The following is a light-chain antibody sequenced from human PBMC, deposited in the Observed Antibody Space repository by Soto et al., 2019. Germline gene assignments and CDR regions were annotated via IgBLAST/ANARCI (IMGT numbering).Light chain of an antibody. CDR1: QDVSSS. V-gene: IGKV3-15*01. Sequence: EMVVTQSPATLSVSPGERATLSCRASQDVSSSLAWYQQKPGQAPSLLIYGASTRATGTPARFSGSGSGTEFTLTISSLQSEDYAVYFCQQYIRWPLTFGGGTKVDIK. J-gene: IGKJ4*01. CDR2: GAS. CDR3: QQYIRWPLT.